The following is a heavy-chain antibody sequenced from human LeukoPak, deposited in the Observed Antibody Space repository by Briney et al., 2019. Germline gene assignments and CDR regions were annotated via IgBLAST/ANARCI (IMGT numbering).Heavy chain of an antibody. V-gene: IGHV1-2*02. J-gene: IGHJ4*02. CDR1: GYTFTGYY. D-gene: IGHD4/OR15-4a*01. Sequence: ASVKVSCKASGYTFTGYYMHWVRQAPGQGLERMGWINPNSGGTNYPQKFQGRLTMTRDTSISTAYMELSRLRSDDTAVYYCVPSANYYYFDYWGQGTLVTVSS. CDR2: INPNSGGT. CDR3: VPSANYYYFDY.